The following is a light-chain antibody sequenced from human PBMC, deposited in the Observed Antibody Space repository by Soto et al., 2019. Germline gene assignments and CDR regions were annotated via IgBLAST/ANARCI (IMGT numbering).Light chain of an antibody. Sequence: DIQLTQSPATLSASLGDRVTLTCRASQSVSSWLAWYHQKPGQAPKLLIYDASSLDSGVPARFSGSGSGTEFTLTISSLEPDDFALYYCQQYGSYPWTFGQGTKVEIK. V-gene: IGKV1-5*01. J-gene: IGKJ1*01. CDR1: QSVSSW. CDR3: QQYGSYPWT. CDR2: DAS.